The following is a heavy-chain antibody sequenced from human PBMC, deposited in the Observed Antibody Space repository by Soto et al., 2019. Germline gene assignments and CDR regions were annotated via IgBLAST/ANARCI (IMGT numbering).Heavy chain of an antibody. CDR3: AREVQDYTPAFFY. Sequence: QVQLVQSGAEMKKPGSSVKVSCQSSGGTFNTYAMNWVRQAPVQGPEWMGDISPMFGAANYATKFQGRVTNTADESTGTAYMQLSSFTSEDTALYFCAREVQDYTPAFFYWGQGTLVTVSS. CDR1: GGTFNTYA. V-gene: IGHV1-69*19. J-gene: IGHJ4*02. D-gene: IGHD3-16*01. CDR2: ISPMFGAA.